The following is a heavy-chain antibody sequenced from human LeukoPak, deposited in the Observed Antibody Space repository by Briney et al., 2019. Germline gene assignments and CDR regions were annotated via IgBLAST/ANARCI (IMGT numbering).Heavy chain of an antibody. CDR3: ASRGDGYSHFDY. CDR1: GGTFSSYA. V-gene: IGHV1-46*01. J-gene: IGHJ4*02. Sequence: ASVKVSCKASGGTFSSYAISWVRQAPGQGLEWMGIINPSGGSTSYAQKFQGRVTMTRDTSTSTVYMELSSLRSEDTAVYYCASRGDGYSHFDYWGQGTLVTVSS. D-gene: IGHD5-24*01. CDR2: INPSGGST.